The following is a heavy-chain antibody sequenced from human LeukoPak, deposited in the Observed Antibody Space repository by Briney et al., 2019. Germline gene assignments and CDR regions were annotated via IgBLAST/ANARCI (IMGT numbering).Heavy chain of an antibody. Sequence: GASXKVSCKASGYTFTSYYMHWVRQAPGQGQEWMGLINPSGGSTTYAQKFQGRVTMTRDTSTSTVYMELSSLRPEDTAMYYCTSGTVQRYWGQGTLVTVSS. V-gene: IGHV1-46*01. D-gene: IGHD2-8*02. CDR3: TSGTVQRY. CDR2: INPSGGST. CDR1: GYTFTSYY. J-gene: IGHJ4*02.